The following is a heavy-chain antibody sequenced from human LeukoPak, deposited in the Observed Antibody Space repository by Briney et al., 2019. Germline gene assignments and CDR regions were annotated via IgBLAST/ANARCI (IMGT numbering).Heavy chain of an antibody. J-gene: IGHJ3*02. Sequence: SETLSLTCAVSGGSISSGGYSWSWIRQPPGKGLEWIGYIYYSGSTYYNPSLKSRVTISVDTSKNQFSLKLSSVTAADTAVYYCARDLGAFKDYYDSSGYPDAFDIWGQGTMVTVSS. CDR3: ARDLGAFKDYYDSSGYPDAFDI. CDR2: IYYSGST. V-gene: IGHV4-30-4*07. CDR1: GGSISSGGYS. D-gene: IGHD3-22*01.